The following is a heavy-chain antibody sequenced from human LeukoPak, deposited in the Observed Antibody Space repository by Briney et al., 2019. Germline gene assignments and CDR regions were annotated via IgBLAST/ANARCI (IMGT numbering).Heavy chain of an antibody. CDR1: GFTFSSYA. CDR3: AKQLLWFGELFDY. Sequence: GGSLRLSCAASGFTFSSYAMSWVPEAPGKGLEWVSAISGSGGSTYYADSVKGRFTISRDNSKNTLYLEMNSLRAEDTAVYYCAKQLLWFGELFDYWGQGTLVTVSS. J-gene: IGHJ4*02. V-gene: IGHV3-23*01. D-gene: IGHD3-10*01. CDR2: ISGSGGST.